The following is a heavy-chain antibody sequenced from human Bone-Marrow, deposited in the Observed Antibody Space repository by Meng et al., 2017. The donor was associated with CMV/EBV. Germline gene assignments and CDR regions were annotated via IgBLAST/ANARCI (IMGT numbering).Heavy chain of an antibody. J-gene: IGHJ6*02. CDR3: AKDLGYAYYYGRDV. D-gene: IGHD2-8*01. CDR1: GFTFSSYA. CDR2: IRYDGSNK. Sequence: GGSLRLSCAASGFTFSSYAMHWVRQAPGKGLEWVAFIRYDGSNKYYADSVKGRFTISRDNSKNTLYLQMNSLRAEDTAVYYCAKDLGYAYYYGRDVWGQGTTVTVSS. V-gene: IGHV3-30*02.